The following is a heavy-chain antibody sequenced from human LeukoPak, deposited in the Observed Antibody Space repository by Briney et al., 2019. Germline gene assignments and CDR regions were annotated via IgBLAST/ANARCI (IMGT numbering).Heavy chain of an antibody. CDR3: ARESIVVVPTTMDDASDI. J-gene: IGHJ3*02. Sequence: GGSLRLSCAASGFTFSSYWMHWVRQAPGKGLVWVSRIRTDGSSTSYADSVKGRFTISRDNAKNTLYLQMNSLRAEDTAVYYCARESIVVVPTTMDDASDIWGQGTMVTVSS. CDR2: IRTDGSST. V-gene: IGHV3-74*01. D-gene: IGHD2-2*01. CDR1: GFTFSSYW.